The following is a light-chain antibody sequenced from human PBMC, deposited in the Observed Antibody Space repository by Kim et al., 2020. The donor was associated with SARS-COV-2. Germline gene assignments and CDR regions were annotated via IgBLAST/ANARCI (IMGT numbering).Light chain of an antibody. V-gene: IGKV3-15*01. CDR3: HQYNFWPYS. J-gene: IGKJ2*01. CDR1: QTISSN. CDR2: SAS. Sequence: VVLTQSPATLSVSPGESDTLSCRASQTISSNLAWFQQKPGQAPRLLIYSASSRSTGVPTRFSGSGFGTEFSLTISGLQSEDFATYHCHQYNFWPYSFGQGTKLEI.